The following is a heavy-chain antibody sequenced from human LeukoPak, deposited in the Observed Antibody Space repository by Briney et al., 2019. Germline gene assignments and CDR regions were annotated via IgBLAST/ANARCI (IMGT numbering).Heavy chain of an antibody. CDR3: ARVSIVVSAAANYYYYYGMDV. D-gene: IGHD2-2*01. J-gene: IGHJ6*02. V-gene: IGHV4-31*03. CDR2: IYYSGST. Sequence: SQTLSLTCTVSGGSISSGGYYWSWIRQHPGKGLEWIGYIYYSGSTYYNPSLKSRVTISVDTSKNQFSLKLSSVTAADTAVYYCARVSIVVSAAANYYYYYGMDVWGQGTTVTVSS. CDR1: GGSISSGGYY.